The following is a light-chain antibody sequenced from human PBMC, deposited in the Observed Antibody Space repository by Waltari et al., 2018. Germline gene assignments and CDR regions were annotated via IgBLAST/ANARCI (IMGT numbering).Light chain of an antibody. CDR1: RSDVGGYNY. V-gene: IGLV2-11*01. Sequence: QSALTQPRPVSGSPGQSVTISCTGTRSDVGGYNYVSWYQQHPGKAPTLMIYDVSKRPSGVPDLFSGSKSGNTASLTISGLQAEDEADYYCCSYAGSYTLFGGGTKLTVL. CDR3: CSYAGSYTL. CDR2: DVS. J-gene: IGLJ2*01.